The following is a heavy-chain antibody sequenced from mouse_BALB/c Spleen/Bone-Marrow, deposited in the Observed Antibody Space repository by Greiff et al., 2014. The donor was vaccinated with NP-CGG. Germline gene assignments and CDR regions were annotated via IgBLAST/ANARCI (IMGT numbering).Heavy chain of an antibody. CDR3: ARMDNWYFDF. Sequence: VQLQQSGAELVKPEASVKLSCKASGYTFTSYWMNWVKQRPGQGLEWIGEIEPSDSYTDYNQKFKGKATLTVDKSSSTAYMQHSSLTSEDPAVYYCARMDNWYFDFWGAGTTVTVSS. CDR1: GYTFTSYW. CDR2: IEPSDSYT. V-gene: IGHV1-69*02. J-gene: IGHJ1*01.